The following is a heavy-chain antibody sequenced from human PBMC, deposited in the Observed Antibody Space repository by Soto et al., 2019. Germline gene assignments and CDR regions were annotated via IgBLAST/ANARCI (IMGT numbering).Heavy chain of an antibody. J-gene: IGHJ4*02. CDR3: ARGNSMDFWSSRFDY. V-gene: IGHV4-30-2*01. CDR2: IYHSGST. D-gene: IGHD3-3*01. CDR1: GGSISSGGYS. Sequence: QLQLQESGSGLVKPSQTLSLTCAVSGGSISSGGYSWSWIRQPPGKGLEWIGYIYHSGSTYYNPSLKSRVTISVDRCKNQFSLKLSSVTAADTAVYYCARGNSMDFWSSRFDYWGQGTLVTVSS.